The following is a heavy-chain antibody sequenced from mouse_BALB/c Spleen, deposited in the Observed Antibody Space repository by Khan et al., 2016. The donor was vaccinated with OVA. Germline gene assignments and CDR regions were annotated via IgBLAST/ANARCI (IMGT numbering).Heavy chain of an antibody. V-gene: IGHV2-2*02. CDR2: IWSGGST. J-gene: IGHJ3*01. CDR1: GFSLTSYG. D-gene: IGHD2-4*01. CDR3: ARDYDYDEGLAY. Sequence: VQLKQSGPGLVQPSQSLSITCTVSGFSLTSYGVHWVRQSPGKGLEWLGVIWSGGSTDYNAAFISGLNISKDNSKSQAFFKMNRRQANDTAIDYCARDYDYDEGLAYWGQGTLVTVSA.